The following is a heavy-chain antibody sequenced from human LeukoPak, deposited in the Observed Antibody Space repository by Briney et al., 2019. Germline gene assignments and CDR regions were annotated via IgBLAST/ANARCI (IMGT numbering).Heavy chain of an antibody. D-gene: IGHD3-22*01. CDR1: GFTFSSYG. CDR3: ALYFYDSSGYPSFDY. CDR2: IWYDGSNE. J-gene: IGHJ4*02. Sequence: GGSLRLSCAASGFTFSSYGMHWVRQAPGKGLEWVAIIWYDGSNEYYADSVKGRFTISRDNSKNTLYLQMNSLRDEDTALYYCALYFYDSSGYPSFDYWGQGTLVTVSS. V-gene: IGHV3-33*01.